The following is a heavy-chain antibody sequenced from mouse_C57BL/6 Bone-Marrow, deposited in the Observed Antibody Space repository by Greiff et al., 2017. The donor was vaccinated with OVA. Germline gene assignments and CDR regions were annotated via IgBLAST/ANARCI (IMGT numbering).Heavy chain of an antibody. J-gene: IGHJ2*01. CDR1: GFTFSDYG. CDR2: ISSGSSTI. Sequence: DVKLVESGGGLVKPGGSLKLSCAASGFTFSDYGMHWVRQAPEKGLEWVAYISSGSSTIYYADTVKGRFTISRDNAKNTLFLQMTSLRSEDTAMYYCARMPYYYGSSFDYWGQGTTLTVSS. V-gene: IGHV5-17*01. CDR3: ARMPYYYGSSFDY. D-gene: IGHD1-1*01.